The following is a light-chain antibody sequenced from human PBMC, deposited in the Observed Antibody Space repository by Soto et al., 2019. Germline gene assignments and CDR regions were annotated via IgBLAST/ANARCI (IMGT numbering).Light chain of an antibody. CDR1: SSNIGAGYV. CDR2: GDN. J-gene: IGLJ1*01. CDR3: QSYDSRLSGYV. V-gene: IGLV1-40*01. Sequence: QSVLTQPTSVSGAPGQRVTISCTGSSSNIGAGYVVHWYQHLPGTAPKLLIYGDNNRPSGVPDRFSGSKSGTTAPLAITGLKAEDEADYYCQSYDSRLSGYVFGTGTKLTVL.